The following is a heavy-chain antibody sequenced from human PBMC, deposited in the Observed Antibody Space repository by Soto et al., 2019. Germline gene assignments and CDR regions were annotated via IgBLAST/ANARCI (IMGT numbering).Heavy chain of an antibody. Sequence: PSETLSLTCSVSGGSINSYYWAWIRQSPGKGLEWIGYIFYTGSTNYNPSLESRVTISVDTSKKYFSLILRSVTAADTAVYYCARWAAAGVYYYYGMDVWGQGTTVTVSS. V-gene: IGHV4-59*08. J-gene: IGHJ6*02. CDR2: IFYTGST. CDR1: GGSINSYY. D-gene: IGHD6-13*01. CDR3: ARWAAAGVYYYYGMDV.